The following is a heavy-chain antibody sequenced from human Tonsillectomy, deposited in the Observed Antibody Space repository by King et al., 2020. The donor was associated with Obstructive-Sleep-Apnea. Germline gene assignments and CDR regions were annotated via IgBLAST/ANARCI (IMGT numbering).Heavy chain of an antibody. D-gene: IGHD4-23*01. V-gene: IGHV1-2*04. CDR1: GYTFTDYY. Sequence: VQLVESGAEVKKPGASVKVSCKASGYTFTDYYIHWVRQAPGQGLEWMGWINPNSGGTNYAQKFQGWVTMTRDTSIRTVYMELSRLRSDDTAVYYCARTRAYGGITFDYWGQGTLVTVSS. CDR3: ARTRAYGGITFDY. CDR2: INPNSGGT. J-gene: IGHJ4*02.